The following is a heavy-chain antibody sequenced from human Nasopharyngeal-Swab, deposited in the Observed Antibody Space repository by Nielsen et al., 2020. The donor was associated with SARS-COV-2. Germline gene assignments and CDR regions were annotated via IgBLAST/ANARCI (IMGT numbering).Heavy chain of an antibody. Sequence: SCAISGDSVSSNSAAWNWIRQSPSRGLEWLGRTYYRSKWYNDYAVSVKSRITINPDTSKNQFSLQLNSVTPEDTAVYYCARVRSLAGHDAFDIWGQGTMVTVSS. J-gene: IGHJ3*02. V-gene: IGHV6-1*01. D-gene: IGHD6-19*01. CDR2: TYYRSKWYN. CDR1: GDSVSSNSAA. CDR3: ARVRSLAGHDAFDI.